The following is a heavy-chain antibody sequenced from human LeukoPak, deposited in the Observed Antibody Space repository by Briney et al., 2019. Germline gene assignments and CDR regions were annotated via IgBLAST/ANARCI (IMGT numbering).Heavy chain of an antibody. D-gene: IGHD5-18*01. J-gene: IGHJ3*01. CDR1: AVTFSRNG. CDR3: AKDAQLWGAFDV. CDR2: IRSDGNNK. Sequence: PGGSLRLSCAASAVTFSRNGMHWVRQAPGKGLEWVAFIRSDGNNKYYADSVKGRFTISRDNSKNTLYLQMSSLRTEDTAVYYCAKDAQLWGAFDVWGQGTMVTVSS. V-gene: IGHV3-30*02.